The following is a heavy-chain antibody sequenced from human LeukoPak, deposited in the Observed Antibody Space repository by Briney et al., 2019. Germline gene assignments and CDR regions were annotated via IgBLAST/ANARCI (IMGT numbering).Heavy chain of an antibody. CDR2: FDPEDGET. J-gene: IGHJ3*02. CDR3: ATGSGSGSYYNWDAFDI. D-gene: IGHD3-10*01. CDR1: GYTLTELS. V-gene: IGHV1-24*01. Sequence: ASVKVSFKVSGYTLTELSMHWVRQAPGKGREWMGGFDPEDGETIYAQKFQGRVTMTEDTSTDTAYMELSSLRSEDTAVYYCATGSGSGSYYNWDAFDIWGQGTMVTVSS.